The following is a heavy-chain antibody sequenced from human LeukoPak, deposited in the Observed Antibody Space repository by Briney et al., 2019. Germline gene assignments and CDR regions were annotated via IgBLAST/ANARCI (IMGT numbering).Heavy chain of an antibody. CDR3: SKSYKSPRHYFDY. CDR1: GYTFTNYG. D-gene: IGHD1-1*01. J-gene: IGHJ4*02. V-gene: IGHV1-18*01. CDR2: ISPYNGDT. Sequence: ASVKLSCKASGYTFTNYGISWGRQAPGQRLEWMGWISPYNGDTNYTQNLQGRVTMTTDTSTSTAYMALRSLRSYYPAVNYCSKSYKSPRHYFDYWGQGTLVIVSS.